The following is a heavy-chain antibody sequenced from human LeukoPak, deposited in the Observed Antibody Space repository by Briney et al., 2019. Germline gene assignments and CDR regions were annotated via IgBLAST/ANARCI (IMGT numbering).Heavy chain of an antibody. CDR1: GGSISSYY. Sequence: SETLSLTCTVSGGSISSYYWSWIRQPPGKGLEWIGYIYYSGSTNYNPSLKSRVTISVDTSKNQFSLKLSSVTAADTAVYYCAGGHAPWGSGWFDPWGQGTLVTVSS. D-gene: IGHD7-27*01. CDR2: IYYSGST. V-gene: IGHV4-59*01. CDR3: AGGHAPWGSGWFDP. J-gene: IGHJ5*02.